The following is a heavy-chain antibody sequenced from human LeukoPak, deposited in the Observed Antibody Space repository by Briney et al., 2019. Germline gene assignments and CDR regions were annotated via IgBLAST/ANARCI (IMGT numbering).Heavy chain of an antibody. CDR1: GGSISSGSYY. Sequence: SQTLSLTCTVSGGSISSGSYYWSWIRQPAGKGLEWIGRIYTSGSTNYNPSLKSRVTISVDTSKNQFSLKLSSVTAADTAVYYCAREDKAYGSQHWGQGTLVTVSS. J-gene: IGHJ1*01. D-gene: IGHD3-10*01. CDR2: IYTSGST. V-gene: IGHV4-61*02. CDR3: AREDKAYGSQH.